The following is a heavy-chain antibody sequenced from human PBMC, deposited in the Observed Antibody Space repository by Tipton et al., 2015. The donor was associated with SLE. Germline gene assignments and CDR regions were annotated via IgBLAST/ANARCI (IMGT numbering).Heavy chain of an antibody. V-gene: IGHV4-34*01. J-gene: IGHJ5*02. CDR2: INHSRST. CDR3: ARGGNWNSVWWFDP. Sequence: TLSLTCAVYGGSFSGYYWSWIRQPPGKGLEWIGEINHSRSTNYNPSLKSRVTISVDTSKNQFSLKLSSVTAADTAVYYCARGGNWNSVWWFDPWGQGTLVTVSS. D-gene: IGHD1-7*01. CDR1: GGSFSGYY.